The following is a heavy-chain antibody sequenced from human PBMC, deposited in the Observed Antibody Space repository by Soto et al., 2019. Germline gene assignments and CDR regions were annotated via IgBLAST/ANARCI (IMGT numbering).Heavy chain of an antibody. CDR3: ARDQGLGADAFDI. D-gene: IGHD7-27*01. CDR2: IIPILGIA. J-gene: IGHJ3*02. Sequence: QVQLVQSGAEVKKPGSSVKVSCKASGGTFSSYTISWVRQAPGQGLEWMGRIIPILGIANYAQKFQGRVTITADKSTSTAYMERSSLRAEDTAVYYCARDQGLGADAFDIWGQGTMVTVSS. CDR1: GGTFSSYT. V-gene: IGHV1-69*08.